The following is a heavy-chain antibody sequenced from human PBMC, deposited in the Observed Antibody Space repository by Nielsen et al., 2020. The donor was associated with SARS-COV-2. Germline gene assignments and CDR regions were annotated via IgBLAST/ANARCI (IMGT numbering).Heavy chain of an antibody. D-gene: IGHD6-19*01. CDR2: IWYDGSDK. CDR3: ARDRRAVAVYYYYMDV. J-gene: IGHJ6*03. CDR1: GFTFRNYG. Sequence: GESLKISCAASGFTFRNYGMHWVRQAPGKGLEWVTIIWYDGSDKYYADSVKGRFTISRDNSKNTLYLQMNSLRAEDTAVYYCARDRRAVAVYYYYMDVWGKGTTVTVSS. V-gene: IGHV3-33*01.